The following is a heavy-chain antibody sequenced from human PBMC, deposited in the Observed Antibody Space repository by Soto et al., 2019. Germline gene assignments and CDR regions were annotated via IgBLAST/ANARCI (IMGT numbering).Heavy chain of an antibody. CDR2: IKSKTDGGTT. J-gene: IGHJ3*02. V-gene: IGHV3-15*07. Sequence: GGSLRFSCAASGFTFSNAWMNWVRQAPGKGLEWVGRIKSKTDGGTTDYAAPVKGRFTISRDDSKNTLYLQMNSLKTEDTAVYYCTLLRRLTPGADAFDIWGQGTMVTVSS. CDR1: GFTFSNAW. D-gene: IGHD3-10*01. CDR3: TLLRRLTPGADAFDI.